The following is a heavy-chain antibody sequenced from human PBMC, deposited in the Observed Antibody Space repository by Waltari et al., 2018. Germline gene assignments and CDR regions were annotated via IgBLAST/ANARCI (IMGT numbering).Heavy chain of an antibody. Sequence: EVQLLESGGGLVQPGGSLRLSCAASGFTFSSYAMSWVRQAPGKGLEWVSAIRGSGGSTYYADSVKGRFTISRDNSKNTLYLQMNSLRAEDTAVYYCAKYVEMATPNPDNWFDPWGQGTLVTVSS. J-gene: IGHJ5*02. CDR1: GFTFSSYA. CDR2: IRGSGGST. CDR3: AKYVEMATPNPDNWFDP. D-gene: IGHD5-12*01. V-gene: IGHV3-23*01.